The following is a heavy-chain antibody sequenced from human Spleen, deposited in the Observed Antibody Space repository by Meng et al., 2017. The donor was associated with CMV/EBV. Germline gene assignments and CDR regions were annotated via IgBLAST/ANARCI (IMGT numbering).Heavy chain of an antibody. V-gene: IGHV3-30-3*01. D-gene: IGHD3-10*01. CDR1: GFTFSSYA. CDR2: ISSDGSNK. Sequence: GGSLRLSCAASGFTFSSYAMSWVRQAPGKGLEWVALISSDGSNKYYADSVKGRFTISRDNSKNTLYLQMNSLRDEDTAVYYCARDRGWFGDLDCWGQGTLVTVSS. J-gene: IGHJ4*02. CDR3: ARDRGWFGDLDC.